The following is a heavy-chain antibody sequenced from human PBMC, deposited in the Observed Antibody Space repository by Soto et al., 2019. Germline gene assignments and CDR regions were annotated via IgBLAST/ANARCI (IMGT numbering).Heavy chain of an antibody. D-gene: IGHD2-15*01. Sequence: GESLEISCKGSGYSFTSYWISWVRQMPGKDLEGMGGIDPSDSYTNYSPSFQGHVTISADKSISTSYLQWSSLKASDTAVYYCARKVVVSGLDYCRQGTLVNVCS. CDR3: ARKVVVSGLDY. J-gene: IGHJ4*02. V-gene: IGHV5-10-1*01. CDR2: IDPSDSYT. CDR1: GYSFTSYW.